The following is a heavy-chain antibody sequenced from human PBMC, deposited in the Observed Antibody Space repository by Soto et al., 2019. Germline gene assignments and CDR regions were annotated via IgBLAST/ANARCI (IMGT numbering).Heavy chain of an antibody. CDR1: GYTFTGHY. V-gene: IGHV1-2*02. D-gene: IGHD3-10*01. CDR3: ARDLCPLGSGSACPLYGLDI. Sequence: QVQLVQSGAQVKPPGASVKVSCKASGYTFTGHYMHWVRQVSGKRLEHLGWLKSDNGGTYDAPKFQGRVTSTTDTSTSTAYMELSGLQSDDTAVYFCARDLCPLGSGSACPLYGLDIWGQGTTVVVS. J-gene: IGHJ6*02. CDR2: LKSDNGGT.